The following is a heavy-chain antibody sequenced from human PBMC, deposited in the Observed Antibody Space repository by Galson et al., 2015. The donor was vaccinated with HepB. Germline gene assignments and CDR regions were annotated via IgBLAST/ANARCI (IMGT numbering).Heavy chain of an antibody. D-gene: IGHD3-10*01. CDR3: TRHWPGAYYFDY. V-gene: IGHV3-73*01. J-gene: IGHJ4*02. CDR1: GFTFSGSA. Sequence: SLRLSCAASGFTFSGSAMHWVRQASGKGLEWVGRIRSKANSYATAYAASVKGRFTISRDDSKNTAYLQMNSLKTEDTAVYYCTRHWPGAYYFDYWGQGTLVTVSS. CDR2: IRSKANSYAT.